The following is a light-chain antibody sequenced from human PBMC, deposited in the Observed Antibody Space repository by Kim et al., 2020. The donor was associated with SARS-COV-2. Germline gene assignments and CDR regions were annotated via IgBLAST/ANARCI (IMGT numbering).Light chain of an antibody. V-gene: IGKV3-20*01. CDR2: GAS. CDR1: QSVSSSY. Sequence: EIVLTQSPGTLSLSPGERATLSCRASQSVSSSYLAWYQQKPGQAPRLLIYGASSRATGIPDRFRGSGSGTDFTLTISRLEPEDFAVYYCKQYGSSPPYTFGQGTKLEI. CDR3: KQYGSSPPYT. J-gene: IGKJ2*01.